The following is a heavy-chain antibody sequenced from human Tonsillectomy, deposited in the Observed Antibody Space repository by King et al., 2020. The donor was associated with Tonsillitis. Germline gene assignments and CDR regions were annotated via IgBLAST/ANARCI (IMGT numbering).Heavy chain of an antibody. CDR3: VILGGLRFGVYFDY. J-gene: IGHJ4*02. Sequence: LQLQESGPGLVKPSETLSLTCTVSGGSITSSGYYWGWVRQPPGKGLEWIGTIYYGGITYYNPSLKRRATIFADTSKNQFSLKLSSVTAADTAVYYCVILGGLRFGVYFDYWGQGTLVTVSS. D-gene: IGHD5-12*01. V-gene: IGHV4-39*01. CDR2: IYYGGIT. CDR1: GGSITSSGYY.